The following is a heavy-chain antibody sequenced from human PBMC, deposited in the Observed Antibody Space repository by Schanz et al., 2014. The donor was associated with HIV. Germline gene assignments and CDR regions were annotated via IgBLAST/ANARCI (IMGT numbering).Heavy chain of an antibody. CDR3: TRLHYYYDRSGFSFDC. CDR2: MIPSFRLR. Sequence: QVQLVQSGAEVKKPGSSVKVSCKASGGTFSSYAISWVRQAPGQGLEWMGGMIPSFRLRTYAQKFEGRVTMTIDRSITTASMELSRLNSDDTAMYFCTRLHYYYDRSGFSFDCWGQGTLVTVSS. CDR1: GGTFSSYA. J-gene: IGHJ4*02. D-gene: IGHD3-22*01. V-gene: IGHV1-69*17.